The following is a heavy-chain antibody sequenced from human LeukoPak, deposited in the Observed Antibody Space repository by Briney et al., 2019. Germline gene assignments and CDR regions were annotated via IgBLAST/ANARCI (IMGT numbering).Heavy chain of an antibody. CDR2: INHSGST. J-gene: IGHJ5*02. CDR1: GGSFSGYY. V-gene: IGHV4-34*01. Sequence: SETLSLTCAVYGGSFSGYYWSWIRQPPGKGLEWIGEINHSGSTNYNPSLKSRVTISVDTSKNQFSLKLSSVTAADTAVYYCARLRVPAANNWFDPWGQGTLVTVSS. CDR3: ARLRVPAANNWFDP. D-gene: IGHD2-2*01.